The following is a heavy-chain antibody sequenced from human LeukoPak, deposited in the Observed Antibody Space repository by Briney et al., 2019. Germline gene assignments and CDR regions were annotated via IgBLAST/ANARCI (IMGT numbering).Heavy chain of an antibody. Sequence: PSGTLSLTCAVSGASISSNNWRNWVRQSPGKGLEWIGEMYHTGTTNYNASLRSRVTVSVDKSKNQFSLKLTSVTAADTAVYYCARRYCSGGTCYPFDYWGQGTQVTVSS. J-gene: IGHJ4*02. CDR1: GASISSNNW. CDR3: ARRYCSGGTCYPFDY. D-gene: IGHD2-15*01. V-gene: IGHV4-4*02. CDR2: MYHTGTT.